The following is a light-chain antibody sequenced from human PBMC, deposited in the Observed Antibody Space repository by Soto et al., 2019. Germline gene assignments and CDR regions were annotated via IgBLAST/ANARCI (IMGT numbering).Light chain of an antibody. Sequence: DIVLTQSPGTLSLSPGERATLSCRTSLSVSNYLAWYQQKPGQAPRLLIYDASNRASGIPARFTGSGSGTDFTLTISRLEPEDFAVYYCQQYGSSPRTFGQGTKVDIK. CDR2: DAS. CDR3: QQYGSSPRT. CDR1: LSVSNY. V-gene: IGKV3-20*01. J-gene: IGKJ1*01.